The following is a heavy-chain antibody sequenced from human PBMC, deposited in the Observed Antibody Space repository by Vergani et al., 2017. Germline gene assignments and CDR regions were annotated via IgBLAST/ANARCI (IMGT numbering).Heavy chain of an antibody. CDR3: ARINYDGSSGYSLTRWHNWFDP. J-gene: IGHJ5*02. Sequence: EVQLVESGGGLVQPGGSLRLSCAASGFIFSHYWMSWVRQAPGKGLEWVANINQDGSEKYYVDSVKGRFTISRDNAKNTQYLQMNSLRAEDTALYYCARINYDGSSGYSLTRWHNWFDPWGQGTLITFSS. V-gene: IGHV3-7*01. CDR2: INQDGSEK. CDR1: GFIFSHYW. D-gene: IGHD3-22*01.